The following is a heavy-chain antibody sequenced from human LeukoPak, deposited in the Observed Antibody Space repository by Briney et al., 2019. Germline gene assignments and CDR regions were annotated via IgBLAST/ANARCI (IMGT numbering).Heavy chain of an antibody. CDR2: INPGGGST. Sequence: ASVNVSCKASGYTFTNYYMHWVRQAPGQGLEWMGIINPGGGSTNYAQKFQGRVTMTRDTSTSTVYMELSSLRSEDTAVYYCARGRVTRARLRRDGYLLDYWGQGTLVTVSS. J-gene: IGHJ4*02. D-gene: IGHD5-24*01. CDR3: ARGRVTRARLRRDGYLLDY. CDR1: GYTFTNYY. V-gene: IGHV1-46*01.